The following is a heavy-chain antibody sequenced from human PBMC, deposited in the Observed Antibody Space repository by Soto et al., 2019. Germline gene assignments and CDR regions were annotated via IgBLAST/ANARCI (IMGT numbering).Heavy chain of an antibody. CDR3: ATPHLWSGYFPFDY. D-gene: IGHD3-3*01. V-gene: IGHV3-74*01. J-gene: IGHJ4*02. CDR2: INSDGSST. Sequence: GGSLRLSCAASGFTFSSYWMHWVRQAPGKGLVWVSRINSDGSSTSYADSVKGRFTISRDNAKNTLYLQMNSLRAEDTAVYYCATPHLWSGYFPFDYWGQGTLVTVSS. CDR1: GFTFSSYW.